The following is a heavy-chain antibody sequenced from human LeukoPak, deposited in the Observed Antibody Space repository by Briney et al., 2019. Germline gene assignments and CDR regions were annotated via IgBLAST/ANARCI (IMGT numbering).Heavy chain of an antibody. CDR3: ANSWMEWLSEDAFDI. D-gene: IGHD3-3*01. CDR2: IRYDGSNK. V-gene: IGHV3-30*02. CDR1: GFTFSSYG. J-gene: IGHJ3*02. Sequence: GGSLRLSCAASGFTFSSYGMHWVRHAPGKGLEWVALIRYDGSNKYYADSVKGRFTISRDNSKNTLYLQMNSLRAEDTAVYYCANSWMEWLSEDAFDIWGQGTMVTVSS.